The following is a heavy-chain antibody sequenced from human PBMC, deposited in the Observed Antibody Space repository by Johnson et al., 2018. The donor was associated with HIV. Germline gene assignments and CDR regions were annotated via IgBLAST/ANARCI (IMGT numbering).Heavy chain of an antibody. J-gene: IGHJ3*02. D-gene: IGHD3-10*01. CDR3: AKGRSGGSGAFDI. CDR1: GFTFSYYG. CDR2: IRYDGDNK. Sequence: QVQLVESGGGVVQPGGSLRLSCAAFGFTFSYYGMHWVRQAPGKGLEWVAFIRYDGDNKYYGDSVKGRFTISRDNSKDTLYVQMNRLRTEDTAVYFCAKGRSGGSGAFDIWGQGTMVTVSS. V-gene: IGHV3-30*02.